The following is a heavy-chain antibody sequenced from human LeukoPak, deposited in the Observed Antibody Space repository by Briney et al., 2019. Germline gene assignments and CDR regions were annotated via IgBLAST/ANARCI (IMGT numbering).Heavy chain of an antibody. D-gene: IGHD3-16*02. Sequence: SVKVSCKASGGTFSSYAISWVRQAPGQGLEWMGGIIPIFGTANYAQKFQGRVTITADESTSTAYMELSSLRSEDMAVYYCARACDYVWGSYRYMEDYYYGMDVWGQGTTVTVSS. CDR1: GGTFSSYA. CDR2: IIPIFGTA. J-gene: IGHJ6*02. CDR3: ARACDYVWGSYRYMEDYYYGMDV. V-gene: IGHV1-69*01.